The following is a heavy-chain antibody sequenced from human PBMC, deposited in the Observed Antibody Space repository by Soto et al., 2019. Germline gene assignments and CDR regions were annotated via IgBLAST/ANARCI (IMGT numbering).Heavy chain of an antibody. D-gene: IGHD2-21*02. CDR3: AREETAWPLAYGLDV. CDR1: GFSFSTYS. V-gene: IGHV3-21*01. J-gene: IGHJ6*02. CDR2: IGRRSDI. Sequence: PGGSLRLSCEASGFSFSTYSMHWVRQAPGKGLEWVSSIGRRSDIYYADSVKGRFTISRDNAKNSVSLQMSSLRDEDTAVYYCAREETAWPLAYGLDVWGQVTTVTVSS.